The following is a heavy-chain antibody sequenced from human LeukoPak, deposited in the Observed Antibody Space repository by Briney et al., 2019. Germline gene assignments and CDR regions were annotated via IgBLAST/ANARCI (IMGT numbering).Heavy chain of an antibody. D-gene: IGHD6-13*01. CDR1: GGSIRSYY. V-gene: IGHV4-59*01. Sequence: PSETLSLTCTVSGGSIRSYYWNWIRQPPGKGLDWIGYIYYSGITNYNPSLKSRVTISVDMSKNQFSLKLSSVTAADTAVYYCARDYAGSSSWNWFDPWGQGTLVTVSS. J-gene: IGHJ5*02. CDR2: IYYSGIT. CDR3: ARDYAGSSSWNWFDP.